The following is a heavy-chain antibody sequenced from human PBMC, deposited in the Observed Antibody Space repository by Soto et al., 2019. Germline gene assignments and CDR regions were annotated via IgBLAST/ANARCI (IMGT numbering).Heavy chain of an antibody. CDR2: INPNSGGT. D-gene: IGHD2-15*01. Sequence: QVQLVQSGAEVKKPGASVKVSCKASGYTFTDYYMHWVRQAPGQGLAWMGWINPNSGGTNYAQKFQGWVTMTRDTSISTAYMELSRLTSDDTAVYYCATQRLGDASGGSPCDYWGQGTPVTVSS. CDR3: ATQRLGDASGGSPCDY. V-gene: IGHV1-2*04. J-gene: IGHJ4*02. CDR1: GYTFTDYY.